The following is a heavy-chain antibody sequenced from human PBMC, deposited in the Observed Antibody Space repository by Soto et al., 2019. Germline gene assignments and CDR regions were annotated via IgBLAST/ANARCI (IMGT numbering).Heavy chain of an antibody. V-gene: IGHV3-30*18. CDR3: AKGSYRCSSTSCYIY. D-gene: IGHD2-2*02. J-gene: IGHJ4*02. CDR1: GFTFSSYG. CDR2: ISYDGSNK. Sequence: GGSLRLSCAASGFTFSSYGMHWVRQAPGKGLEWVAVISYDGSNKYYADSVKGRFTISRDNSKNTLYLQMNSLRAEDTAVYYCAKGSYRCSSTSCYIYWGQGTLVTVSS.